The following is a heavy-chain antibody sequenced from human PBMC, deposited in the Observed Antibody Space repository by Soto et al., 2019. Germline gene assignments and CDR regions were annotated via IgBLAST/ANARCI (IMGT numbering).Heavy chain of an antibody. CDR1: GGSISSGGYY. V-gene: IGHV4-31*03. J-gene: IGHJ5*02. CDR3: ARVPGITIFGVAHNWFDP. CDR2: IYYSGST. D-gene: IGHD3-3*01. Sequence: SETLSLTCTVSGGSISSGGYYWSWIRQHPGKGLEWIGYIYYSGSTYYNPSLKSRVTISVDTSKNQFSLKLSSVTAADTAVYYCARVPGITIFGVAHNWFDPWGQGTLVTVSS.